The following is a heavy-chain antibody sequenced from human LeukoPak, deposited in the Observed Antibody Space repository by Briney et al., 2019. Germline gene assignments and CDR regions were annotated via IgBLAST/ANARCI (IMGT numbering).Heavy chain of an antibody. CDR2: INHSGST. Sequence: SETLSLTCAVYGGSFSGYYWSWIRQPPGKGLEWIGEINHSGSTNYNPSLKSRVTISVDTSKNQFSLKLSSVTAADTAVYYCARGRSHRDIVVVLAAIRALYGMDVWGQGTTVTVSS. D-gene: IGHD2-2*01. V-gene: IGHV4-34*01. J-gene: IGHJ6*02. CDR1: GGSFSGYY. CDR3: ARGRSHRDIVVVLAAIRALYGMDV.